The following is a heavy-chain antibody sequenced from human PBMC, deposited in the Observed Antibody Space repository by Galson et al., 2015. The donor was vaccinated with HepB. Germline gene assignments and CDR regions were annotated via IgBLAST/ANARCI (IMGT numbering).Heavy chain of an antibody. Sequence: SVKVSCKASGYTFTSFGISWVRQAPGQGLEWMGWISAYNGNTNYAQKLQGRVTMTTDTSTSTAYMELRSLRSDDTAVYYCARGGNSDRSGYYHYDMGVWGQGTTVTVSS. CDR3: ARGGNSDRSGYYHYDMGV. D-gene: IGHD3-22*01. J-gene: IGHJ6*02. CDR1: GYTFTSFG. V-gene: IGHV1-18*04. CDR2: ISAYNGNT.